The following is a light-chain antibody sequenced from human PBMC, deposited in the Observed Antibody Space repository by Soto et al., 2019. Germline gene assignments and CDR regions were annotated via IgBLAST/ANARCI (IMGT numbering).Light chain of an antibody. Sequence: EIVLTQSPGTLSLSPGERATLSCRASQSVRNNYLAWYQQKPGQAPRLLIYGASTRASDIEGRCSGSGSGTDFTLPISRLEPEDFAVYYCQQYGSSPPYTFGQGTKLEI. CDR2: GAS. V-gene: IGKV3-20*01. CDR1: QSVRNNY. CDR3: QQYGSSPPYT. J-gene: IGKJ2*01.